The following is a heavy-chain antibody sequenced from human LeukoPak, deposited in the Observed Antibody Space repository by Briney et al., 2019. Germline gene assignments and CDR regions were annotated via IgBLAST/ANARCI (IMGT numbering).Heavy chain of an antibody. V-gene: IGHV4-38-2*02. CDR2: IYHSGST. CDR3: ARIIVGATTKDAFDI. D-gene: IGHD1-26*01. J-gene: IGHJ3*02. Sequence: TSETLSLTCTVSGYSISSGNYWDWIRQPPGKGLEWIGSIYHSGSTYYNPSLKSRVTISVDTSKNQFSLKLSSVTAADTAVYYCARIIVGATTKDAFDIWGQGTMVTVSS. CDR1: GYSISSGNY.